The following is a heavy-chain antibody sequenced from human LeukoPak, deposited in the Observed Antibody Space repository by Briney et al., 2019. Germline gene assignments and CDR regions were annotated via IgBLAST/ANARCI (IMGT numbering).Heavy chain of an antibody. CDR1: GGSISSGGYS. CDR3: ARGDDYIWGSYRSSYFDY. D-gene: IGHD3-16*02. J-gene: IGHJ4*02. Sequence: QTLSLTCAVSGGSISSGGYSWSWIRQPPGKGLEWIGYIYHSGSTYYNPSLKSRVTISVDRSKNQFSLKLSSVTAADTAVYYCARGDDYIWGSYRSSYFDYWGQGTLVTASS. CDR2: IYHSGST. V-gene: IGHV4-30-2*01.